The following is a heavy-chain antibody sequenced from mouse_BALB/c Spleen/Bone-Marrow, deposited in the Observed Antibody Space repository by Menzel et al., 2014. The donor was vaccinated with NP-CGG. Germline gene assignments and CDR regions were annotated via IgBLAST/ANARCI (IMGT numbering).Heavy chain of an antibody. CDR1: GFTFTDHY. Sequence: EVQLVESGGGLVQPGGFLRLSCATSGFTFTDHYMSWVRQPPGKALERLGFIRNKANGYTTEYSASVKGRFTISRDNSQSIVYLQMNTLRAEDSATYYCARDYLYYFDYWGQGTTLTVSS. J-gene: IGHJ2*01. CDR2: IRNKANGYTT. V-gene: IGHV7-3*02. D-gene: IGHD2-1*01. CDR3: ARDYLYYFDY.